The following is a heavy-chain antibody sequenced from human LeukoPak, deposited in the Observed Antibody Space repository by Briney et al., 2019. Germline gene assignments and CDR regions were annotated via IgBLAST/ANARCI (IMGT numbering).Heavy chain of an antibody. J-gene: IGHJ4*02. D-gene: IGHD7-27*01. CDR3: ATRKLGNDY. CDR1: GGSVSNYY. CDR2: IYYTET. Sequence: TPSETLSLTCTVSGGSVSNYYWSWIRQSPGKGLEWIGYIYYTETSYNPSLKSRVTISADTSKNQFSPKLYSVTAADTAVYYCATRKLGNDYWGQGTLVTVSS. V-gene: IGHV4-59*02.